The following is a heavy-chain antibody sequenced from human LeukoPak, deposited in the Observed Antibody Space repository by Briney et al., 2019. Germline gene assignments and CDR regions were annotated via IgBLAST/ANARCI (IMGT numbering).Heavy chain of an antibody. CDR3: AKGTHSSSWYELDY. CDR1: GFTFSSYA. J-gene: IGHJ4*02. V-gene: IGHV3-23*01. Sequence: GGSLRLSCAASGFTFSSYAMSWVRQAPGKGLEWVSAISGSGGGTYYADSVKGRFTISGDNSKNTLYLQMNSLRAEDTAVYYCAKGTHSSSWYELDYWGQGTLVTVSS. CDR2: ISGSGGGT. D-gene: IGHD6-13*01.